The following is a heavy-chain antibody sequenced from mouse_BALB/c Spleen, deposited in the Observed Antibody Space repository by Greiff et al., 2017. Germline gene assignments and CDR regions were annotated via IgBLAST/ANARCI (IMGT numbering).Heavy chain of an antibody. CDR3: ARGTYYDYDGDSFYAMDY. CDR1: GFSLTGYG. Sequence: QGQLQQSGPGLVAPSQSLSITCTVSGFSLTGYGVNWVRQPPGKGLEWLGMIWGDGSTDYNSALKSRLSISKDNSKSQVFLKMNSLQTDDTARYYCARGTYYDYDGDSFYAMDYWGQGTSVTVSS. D-gene: IGHD2-4*01. CDR2: IWGDGST. J-gene: IGHJ4*01. V-gene: IGHV2-6-7*01.